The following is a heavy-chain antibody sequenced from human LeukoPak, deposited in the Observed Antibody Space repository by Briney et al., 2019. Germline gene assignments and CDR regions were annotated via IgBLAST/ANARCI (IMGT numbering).Heavy chain of an antibody. V-gene: IGHV1-24*01. Sequence: ASVKVSCKVSGYTLTDLSMHWVRQAPGKGLEWMGGLNPEGGETTYAQKFQGRVTMTEDTSTDTAYMELSSLRSEDTAVYYCATATTRGYYYYMDVWGKGTTVTVSS. J-gene: IGHJ6*03. CDR2: LNPEGGET. CDR1: GYTLTDLS. CDR3: ATATTRGYYYYMDV. D-gene: IGHD1/OR15-1a*01.